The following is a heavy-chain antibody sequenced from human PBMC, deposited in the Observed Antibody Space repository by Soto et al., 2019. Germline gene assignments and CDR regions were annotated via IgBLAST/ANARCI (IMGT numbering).Heavy chain of an antibody. V-gene: IGHV4-34*01. CDR1: GGSFSGYY. Sequence: PSETLSLTCAVYGGSFSGYYWSWIRQPPGKGLEWIGEINHSGSTNYNPSLKSRVTISVDTSKNQFSLKLSSVTAADTAVYYCARSPEYYDFWSGYYGYWGQGTLVTVSS. CDR2: INHSGST. J-gene: IGHJ4*02. CDR3: ARSPEYYDFWSGYYGY. D-gene: IGHD3-3*01.